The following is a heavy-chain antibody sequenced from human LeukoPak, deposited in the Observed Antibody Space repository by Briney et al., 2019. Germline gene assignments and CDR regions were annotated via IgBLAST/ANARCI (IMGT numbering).Heavy chain of an antibody. Sequence: SETLSLTCTVSGGSIGGSSDYWGWIRQPPGKGLEWIGSSDHGGSTYYSPSLQSRVTISVDTSKNQFSLKLSSVTAADTAVYHCVSTRGYSGYVLYWGQGSLVTVSA. D-gene: IGHD5-12*01. V-gene: IGHV4-39*07. CDR2: SDHGGST. J-gene: IGHJ4*02. CDR3: VSTRGYSGYVLY. CDR1: GGSIGGSSDY.